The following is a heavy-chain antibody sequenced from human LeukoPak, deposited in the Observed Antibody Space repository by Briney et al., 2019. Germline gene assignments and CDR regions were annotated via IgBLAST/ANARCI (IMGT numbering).Heavy chain of an antibody. CDR1: GFTFSSYA. CDR3: ARGPVGATRGAFDI. CDR2: ISYDGSNK. D-gene: IGHD1-26*01. V-gene: IGHV3-30-3*01. Sequence: GGSLRLSCAASGFTFSSYAMHWVRQAPGKGLEWVAVISYDGSNKYYADSVKGRFTISRDNSKNTLYLQMNSLRAEDTAVYYCARGPVGATRGAFDIWGQGTMVTVSS. J-gene: IGHJ3*02.